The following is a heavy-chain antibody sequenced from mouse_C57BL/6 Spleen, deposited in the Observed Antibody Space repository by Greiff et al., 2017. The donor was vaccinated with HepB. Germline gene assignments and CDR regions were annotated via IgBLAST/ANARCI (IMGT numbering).Heavy chain of an antibody. Sequence: VQLQQSGPELVKPGASVKISCKASGYAFSSSWMNWVKQRPGKGLEWIGRIYPGDGDTNYNGKFKGKATLTADKSSSTAYMQLSSLTSEDSAVYFCARGVYYDYGGVDYWGQGTTLTVSS. V-gene: IGHV1-82*01. CDR1: GYAFSSSW. J-gene: IGHJ2*01. CDR3: ARGVYYDYGGVDY. CDR2: IYPGDGDT. D-gene: IGHD2-4*01.